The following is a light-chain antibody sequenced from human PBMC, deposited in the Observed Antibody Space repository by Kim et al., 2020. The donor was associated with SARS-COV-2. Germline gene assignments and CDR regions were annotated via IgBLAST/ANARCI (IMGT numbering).Light chain of an antibody. CDR3: QQRYISPFT. J-gene: IGKJ3*01. CDR1: QSISSH. Sequence: EIQMTQSPSSLSASVGDRVTITCRTTQSISSHLNWYQQKPGRAPKLLISAASTLQGGVPSRFSGSGSETDFTLTISSLQPEDFATYFCQQRYISPFTFGPGTKVDIK. V-gene: IGKV1-39*01. CDR2: AAS.